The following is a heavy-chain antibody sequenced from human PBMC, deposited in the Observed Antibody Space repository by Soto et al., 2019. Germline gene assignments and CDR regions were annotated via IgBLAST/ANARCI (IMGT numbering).Heavy chain of an antibody. J-gene: IGHJ4*02. CDR3: ATPLGRVDYGDYGGY. Sequence: PGGSLRLSCAASGFTFSSYAMSWVRQAPGKGLEWVSAISGSGGSTYYADSVKGRFTISRDNSKNTLYLQMNSLRAGDTAVYYCATPLGRVDYGDYGGYWGQGTLVTVSS. CDR2: ISGSGGST. CDR1: GFTFSSYA. D-gene: IGHD4-17*01. V-gene: IGHV3-23*01.